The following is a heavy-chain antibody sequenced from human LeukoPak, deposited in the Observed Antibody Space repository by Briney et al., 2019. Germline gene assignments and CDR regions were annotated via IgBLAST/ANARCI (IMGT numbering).Heavy chain of an antibody. V-gene: IGHV4-30-4*01. Sequence: PSETLSLTCTVSGGSISSGDYYWSWIRQPPGKGLEWIGYIYYSGSTYYNPSLKSRVTISVDTSKNQFSLKLSSVTAADTAVYYCARGLGYCSGGSCYYLDYWGQGTLVTVSS. CDR2: IYYSGST. D-gene: IGHD2-15*01. CDR1: GGSISSGDYY. CDR3: ARGLGYCSGGSCYYLDY. J-gene: IGHJ4*02.